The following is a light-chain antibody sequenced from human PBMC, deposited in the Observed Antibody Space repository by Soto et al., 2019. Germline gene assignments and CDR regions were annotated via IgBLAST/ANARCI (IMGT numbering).Light chain of an antibody. CDR1: SSNIGSNY. CDR2: NNN. V-gene: IGLV1-47*02. CDR3: SSWDGSLSGYV. J-gene: IGLJ1*01. Sequence: QSVLTHPPSTSGTPGQGVTISCSGSSSNIGSNYVYWYQQLPGTAPKLLIYNNNQRPSGVPDRFSASKSGTSASLAIRGLRSDDEAAYYCSSWDGSLSGYVFGAGTKVTVL.